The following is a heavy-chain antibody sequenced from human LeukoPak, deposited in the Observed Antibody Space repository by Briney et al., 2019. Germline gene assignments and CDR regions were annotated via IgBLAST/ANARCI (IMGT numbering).Heavy chain of an antibody. CDR1: GFTFSNAW. CDR3: TTPITGTGLGFDY. Sequence: PGGSLRLSCAASGFTFSNAWMSWVRQAPGKGPECVGRIKSKTDGGPTDYAAPVKGRFTISRDDSKNTLYLQMNSLKTEDTAVYYCTTPITGTGLGFDYWGQGTLVTVTS. J-gene: IGHJ4*02. CDR2: IKSKTDGGPT. D-gene: IGHD1-7*01. V-gene: IGHV3-15*01.